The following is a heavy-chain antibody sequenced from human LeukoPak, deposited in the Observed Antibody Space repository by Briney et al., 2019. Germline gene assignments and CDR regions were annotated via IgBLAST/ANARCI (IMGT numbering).Heavy chain of an antibody. CDR1: GFTFSGSA. V-gene: IGHV3-73*01. D-gene: IGHD2-15*01. J-gene: IGHJ4*02. CDR2: IRSKANSYAT. CDR3: TRHFDVVVVAATPEFDY. Sequence: GGSLRLSCAASGFTFSGSAMHWVRQASGKWLEWVGRIRSKANSYATAYAASVKGRFTISRDDSKNTAYLQMNSLKTEDTAVYYCTRHFDVVVVAATPEFDYWGQETLVTVSS.